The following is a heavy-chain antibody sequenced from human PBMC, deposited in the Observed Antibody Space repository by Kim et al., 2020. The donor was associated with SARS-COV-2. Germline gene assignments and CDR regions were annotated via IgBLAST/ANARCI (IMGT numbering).Heavy chain of an antibody. CDR1: GFTFSSYG. Sequence: GGSLRLSCAASGFTFSSYGMHWVRQAPGKGLEWVAVISYDGSNKYYADSVKGRFTISRDNSKNTLYLQMNSLRAEDTAVYYCAKDRNTMIVVPPGGFDFWGQGTLVTVSS. CDR2: ISYDGSNK. CDR3: AKDRNTMIVVPPGGFDF. D-gene: IGHD3-22*01. J-gene: IGHJ4*02. V-gene: IGHV3-30*18.